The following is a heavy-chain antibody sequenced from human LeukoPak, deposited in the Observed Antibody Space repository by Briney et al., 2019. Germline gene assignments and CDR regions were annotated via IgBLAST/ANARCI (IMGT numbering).Heavy chain of an antibody. J-gene: IGHJ4*02. CDR1: GFTFTGYY. CDR2: INANSGST. V-gene: IGHV1-2*04. CDR3: ARDSSTVTTPYFDF. Sequence: ASVKVSCKTSGFTFTGYYIHWVRQAPGQGLEWTGWINANSGSTNYAQQFQGWVTMTGVTSISTAYMEMSRLRSDDTAMYYCARDSSTVTTPYFDFWGQGTLVTVSP. D-gene: IGHD4-17*01.